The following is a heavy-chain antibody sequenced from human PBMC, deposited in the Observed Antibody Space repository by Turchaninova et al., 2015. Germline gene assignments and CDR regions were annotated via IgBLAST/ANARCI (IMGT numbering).Heavy chain of an antibody. V-gene: IGHV4-38-2*01. Sequence: QVQLPESGPGLVKPSETLSLPCAVSGSSISSVYYWGWIRRPPGRGLDWIGSIYHRGITDHNPSLKSRVSIPVDSSKNQFSLNLTSVTAADTAVYFCARRGVVGRSSWTSDYYFDYWGQGALVTVS. CDR1: GSSISSVYY. CDR2: IYHRGIT. D-gene: IGHD6-13*01. CDR3: ARRGVVGRSSWTSDYYFDY. J-gene: IGHJ4*02.